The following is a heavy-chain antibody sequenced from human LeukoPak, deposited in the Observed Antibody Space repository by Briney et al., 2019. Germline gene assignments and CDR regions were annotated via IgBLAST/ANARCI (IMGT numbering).Heavy chain of an antibody. J-gene: IGHJ6*02. Sequence: PSETLSLTCTVSGGSISSGSYYWRWIRQPAGKGLEWIGRIYTSGSTNYNPSLKSRVTISVDTSKNQFSLKLSSVTAADTAVYYCARDPYYDRYGMDVWGQGTTVTVSS. CDR2: IYTSGST. D-gene: IGHD3-3*01. V-gene: IGHV4-61*02. CDR1: GGSISSGSYY. CDR3: ARDPYYDRYGMDV.